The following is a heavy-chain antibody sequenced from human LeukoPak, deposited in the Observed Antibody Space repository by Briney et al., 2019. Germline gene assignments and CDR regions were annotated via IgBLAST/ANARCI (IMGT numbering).Heavy chain of an antibody. Sequence: GRSLRLSCAASGFTFDEHAMHWVRQAPGKGLEWVSGISRNSGSIGYADSVKGRFTISRDNAKNSLYLQMNSLRAEDTAFYYCGRASGYCSSTSCPPDYWGKGTLVTVSS. CDR2: ISRNSGSI. D-gene: IGHD2-2*01. CDR3: GRASGYCSSTSCPPDY. CDR1: GFTFDEHA. V-gene: IGHV3-9*01. J-gene: IGHJ4*02.